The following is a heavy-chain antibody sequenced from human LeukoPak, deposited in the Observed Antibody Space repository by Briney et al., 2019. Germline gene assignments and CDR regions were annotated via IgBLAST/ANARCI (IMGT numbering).Heavy chain of an antibody. CDR2: ISYDGSNK. Sequence: GRSLRLSCAASGFTFSSYGMHWVRQAPGKGLEWVAVISYDGSNKYYADSVRGRFTISRDNSKNTLYLQMNSLRAEDTAVYYCAKGETVDTAMVDYWGQGTLVTVSS. CDR1: GFTFSSYG. CDR3: AKGETVDTAMVDY. D-gene: IGHD5-18*01. V-gene: IGHV3-30*18. J-gene: IGHJ4*02.